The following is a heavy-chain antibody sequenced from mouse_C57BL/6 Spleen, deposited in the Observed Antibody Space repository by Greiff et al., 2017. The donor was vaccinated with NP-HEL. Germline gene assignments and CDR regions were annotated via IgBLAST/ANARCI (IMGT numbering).Heavy chain of an antibody. D-gene: IGHD1-1*01. CDR2: IDPSDSYT. J-gene: IGHJ2*01. CDR3: ERRASTVVATPNYFDY. CDR1: GYTFTSYW. Sequence: QVQLQQPGAELVMPGASVKLSCKASGYTFTSYWMHWVKQRPGQGLEWIGEIDPSDSYTNYNQKFKGKSTLTVDKSSSTAYMQLSSLTSEDSAVYYCERRASTVVATPNYFDYWGQGTTLAVSS. V-gene: IGHV1-69*01.